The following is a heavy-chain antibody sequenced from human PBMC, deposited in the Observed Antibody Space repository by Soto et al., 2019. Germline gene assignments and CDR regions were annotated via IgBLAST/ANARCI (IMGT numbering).Heavy chain of an antibody. Sequence: QVQLVESGGGLVKPGGSLRLSCAASGFTFSDYYMSWIRQAPGKGLEWVSYISSSSSYTNYADSVKGRFTISRDNAKNSLYLQMNSLRAEDTAVYYCARGLPRGFGELSFAFDIWGQGTMVTVSS. J-gene: IGHJ3*02. CDR3: ARGLPRGFGELSFAFDI. CDR2: ISSSSSYT. V-gene: IGHV3-11*06. D-gene: IGHD3-10*01. CDR1: GFTFSDYY.